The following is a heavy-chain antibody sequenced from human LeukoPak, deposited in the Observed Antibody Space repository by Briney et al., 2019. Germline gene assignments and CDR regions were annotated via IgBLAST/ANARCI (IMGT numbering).Heavy chain of an antibody. CDR3: ARDRGRRYYDSSGYQPFDY. D-gene: IGHD3-22*01. CDR1: GGTFGSYT. J-gene: IGHJ4*02. CDR2: IIPILGIA. V-gene: IGHV1-69*04. Sequence: SVKVSCTASGGTFGSYTISWVRQAPGQGLEWMGRIIPILGIANYAQKFQGRVTITADKSTSTAYMELSSLRSEDTAVYYCARDRGRRYYDSSGYQPFDYWGQGTLVTVSS.